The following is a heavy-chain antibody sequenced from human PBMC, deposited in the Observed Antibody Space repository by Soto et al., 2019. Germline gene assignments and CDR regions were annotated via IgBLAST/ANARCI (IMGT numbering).Heavy chain of an antibody. J-gene: IGHJ6*02. CDR1: GFTFSNYA. V-gene: IGHV3-30-3*01. D-gene: IGHD3-10*02. CDR3: ARDYRRVFGQFSTKYGMDV. CDR2: ISYHGTNK. Sequence: QVLLVESGGGVVQPGRSLRLSCAPSGFTFSNYAMHWVRQAPGTGLEWVAVISYHGTNKYYADSVKGRFTISRDNSKNTLYLQVNSLRDEDTAVYYCARDYRRVFGQFSTKYGMDVWDQGTTVTVSS.